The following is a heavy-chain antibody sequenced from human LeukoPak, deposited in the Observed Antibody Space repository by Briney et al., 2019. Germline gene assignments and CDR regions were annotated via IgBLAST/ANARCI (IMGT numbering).Heavy chain of an antibody. Sequence: SETLSLTCAVSGDSITSAGYSWNWIRQPPEKDLEWIGYIYRSESTNYNPSLKGRVTISVDRSQNSFSLSLTSVTAADTAVYYCARGSSYYDSSSNYYSNPLNFDHWGQGALVTVSS. CDR2: IYRSEST. V-gene: IGHV4-30-2*01. CDR1: GDSITSAGYS. J-gene: IGHJ4*02. D-gene: IGHD3-22*01. CDR3: ARGSSYYDSSSNYYSNPLNFDH.